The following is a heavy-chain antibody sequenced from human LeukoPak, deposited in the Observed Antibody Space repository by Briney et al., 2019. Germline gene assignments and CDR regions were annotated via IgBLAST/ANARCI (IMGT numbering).Heavy chain of an antibody. V-gene: IGHV1-69*13. Sequence: VASVKVSCKASGYTFTSYAMNWVRQAPGQGLEWMGGIIPIFGTANYAQKFQGRVTITADESTSTAYMELSSLRFEDTAVYYCARSNGVYYYDSSGQIEHNYSYWGQGTLVTVSS. CDR1: GYTFTSYA. D-gene: IGHD3-22*01. J-gene: IGHJ4*02. CDR2: IIPIFGTA. CDR3: ARSNGVYYYDSSGQIEHNYSY.